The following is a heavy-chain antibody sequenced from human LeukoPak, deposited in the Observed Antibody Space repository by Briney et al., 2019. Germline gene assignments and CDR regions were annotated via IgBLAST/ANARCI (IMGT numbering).Heavy chain of an antibody. CDR3: ARDQEGFDY. J-gene: IGHJ4*02. CDR2: IYPRDGST. V-gene: IGHV1-46*01. CDR1: GYTFTSNY. Sequence: ASVKVSCKASGYTFTSNYIHWVRQAPGQGLEWMGMIYPRDGSTSYAQKFQCRVTVTRDTSTSTVHMELSDLRSEDTAVYYCARDQEGFDYWGQGTLVTVSS.